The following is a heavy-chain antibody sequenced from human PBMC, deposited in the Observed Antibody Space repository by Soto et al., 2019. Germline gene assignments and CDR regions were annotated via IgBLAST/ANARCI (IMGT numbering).Heavy chain of an antibody. J-gene: IGHJ4*02. CDR2: ISGSGGST. CDR3: ASRSSGWYFDY. D-gene: IGHD6-19*01. V-gene: IGHV3-23*01. CDR1: GFTFSSYA. Sequence: EVQLLESGGGLVQPGGSLRLSCAASGFTFSSYAMSWVRQAPGKGLEWVSVISGSGGSTYYADSVKGRFTISRDNSRNTLYLQMNSLRAEDTAVYYCASRSSGWYFDYWGQGTLVTVSS.